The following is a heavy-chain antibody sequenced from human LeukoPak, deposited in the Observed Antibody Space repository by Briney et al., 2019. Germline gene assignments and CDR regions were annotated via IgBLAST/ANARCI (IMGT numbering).Heavy chain of an antibody. D-gene: IGHD3-3*01. CDR1: GIIFSTYA. CDR3: ARYFWSGYYPEA. CDR2: ISGSNSGSTSII. Sequence: GGSLRLSCEFSGIIFSTYAMNWVRQAPGKGLEWISYISGSNSGSTSIIQYADSVKGRFTISRDNAKNSLHLQMDSLSAEDTAVYYCARYFWSGYYPEAWGQGALVSVSS. J-gene: IGHJ5*02. V-gene: IGHV3-48*04.